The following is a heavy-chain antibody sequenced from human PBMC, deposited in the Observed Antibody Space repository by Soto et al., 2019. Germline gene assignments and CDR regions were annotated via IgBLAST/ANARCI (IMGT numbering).Heavy chain of an antibody. D-gene: IGHD6-13*01. CDR2: IYYSGST. CDR3: ARRLLEYSSSXYGSGGFDY. CDR1: GGSISSSSYY. Sequence: PSETLSLTCTVSGGSISSSSYYWGWIRQPPGKGLEWIGSIYYSGSTYYNPSLKSRVTISVDTSKNQFSLKLSSVTAADTAVYYCARRLLEYSSSXYGSGGFDYWGQGTLVTVSS. J-gene: IGHJ4*02. V-gene: IGHV4-39*01.